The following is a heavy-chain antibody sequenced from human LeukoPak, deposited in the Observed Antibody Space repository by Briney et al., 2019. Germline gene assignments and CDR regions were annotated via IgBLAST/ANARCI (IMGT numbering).Heavy chain of an antibody. V-gene: IGHV3-33*01. Sequence: GGSLRLSCTASGFTFSSYGMHWVRQAPGKGLEWVAVIWYDGSNKDYADSVKGRFTISRDNSKNTLYLQMNSLRGEDTAVYYCARDGAVAGLGKFDYWGQGTLVTVSS. D-gene: IGHD6-19*01. CDR1: GFTFSSYG. CDR2: IWYDGSNK. CDR3: ARDGAVAGLGKFDY. J-gene: IGHJ4*02.